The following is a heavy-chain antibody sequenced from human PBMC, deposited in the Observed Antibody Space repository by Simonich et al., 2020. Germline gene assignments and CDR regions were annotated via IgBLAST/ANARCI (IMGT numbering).Heavy chain of an antibody. CDR1: CYTFTSYG. J-gene: IGHJ4*02. D-gene: IGHD2-15*01. Sequence: QVQLVQSGAEVKKPGASVKVSCKASCYTFTSYGLSGVRTAPGQGLEWMGRFSSYNGNTNYAQRLQGRVTMTTDTSTSTAYMELRSLRSDDTAVYYCARASRGTWWYYYFDYWGQGTLVTVSS. V-gene: IGHV1-18*01. CDR3: ARASRGTWWYYYFDY. CDR2: FSSYNGNT.